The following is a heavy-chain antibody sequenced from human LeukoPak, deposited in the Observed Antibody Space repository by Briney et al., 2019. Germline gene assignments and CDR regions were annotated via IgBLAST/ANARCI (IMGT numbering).Heavy chain of an antibody. CDR1: GFTFSSYA. V-gene: IGHV3-30-3*01. CDR2: ISYDGSNK. J-gene: IGHJ4*02. Sequence: PGGSLRLSCAASGFTFSSYAMHWVRQAPGKGLEWVAVISYDGSNKYYADSVKGRFTISRDNSKNTLYLQMNSLRAEDTAVYYCARDYGSGSQLDYWGQGTLVTVST. CDR3: ARDYGSGSQLDY. D-gene: IGHD3-10*01.